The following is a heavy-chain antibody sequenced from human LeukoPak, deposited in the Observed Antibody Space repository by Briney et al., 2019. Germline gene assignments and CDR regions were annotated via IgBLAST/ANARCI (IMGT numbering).Heavy chain of an antibody. V-gene: IGHV4-59*01. CDR1: DGSTTGYY. Sequence: SSETLSLTCSVSDGSTTGYYWSWIRQPPGKGLEWIAYVYYTGRTLYNPSLESRVTISVDTSKTQFSLKLSSVAAADTAVYYCARGNYYYDSSAYYHKWYYDLWGRGTLVTVSS. J-gene: IGHJ2*01. CDR3: ARGNYYYDSSAYYHKWYYDL. D-gene: IGHD3-22*01. CDR2: VYYTGRT.